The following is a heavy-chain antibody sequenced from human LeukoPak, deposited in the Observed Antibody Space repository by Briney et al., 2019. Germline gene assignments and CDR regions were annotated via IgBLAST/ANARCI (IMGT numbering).Heavy chain of an antibody. V-gene: IGHV3-21*01. D-gene: IGHD2-15*01. Sequence: GGSLRLSCAASGFTFSSYSMNWVRQAPGKGLEWVSSISSSSSYIYYADSVKGRFTISRDNAKNTLYLQMNSLRVEDTAVYYCLRCSYSGGSCPDYWGQGTLVTVSS. J-gene: IGHJ4*02. CDR3: LRCSYSGGSCPDY. CDR2: ISSSSSYI. CDR1: GFTFSSYS.